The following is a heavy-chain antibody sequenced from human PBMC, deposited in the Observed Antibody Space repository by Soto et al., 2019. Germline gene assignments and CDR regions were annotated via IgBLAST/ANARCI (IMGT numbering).Heavy chain of an antibody. J-gene: IGHJ4*02. Sequence: SETLSLTCTVSGGSISSSSYYWGWIRQPPGKGLEWIGSIYYSGSTYYNPSLKSRVTISVDTSKNQFSLKLSSVTAADTAVYYCARCPHDYGDYVRYFDYWGQGTLVTVSS. D-gene: IGHD4-17*01. V-gene: IGHV4-39*01. CDR1: GGSISSSSYY. CDR3: ARCPHDYGDYVRYFDY. CDR2: IYYSGST.